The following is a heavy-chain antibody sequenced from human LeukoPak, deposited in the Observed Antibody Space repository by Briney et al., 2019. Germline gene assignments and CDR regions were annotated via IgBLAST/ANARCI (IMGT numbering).Heavy chain of an antibody. V-gene: IGHV3-7*01. CDR2: IKQDGSEK. Sequence: GGSLRLSCAASGFTFSTYWMSWVRQAPGRGLEWVANIKQDGSEKYYVDSVKGRFTISRDNAKSSLYLQMNSLRSEDTAVYYCARDGLLLWFGESSWGQGTLVTVSS. CDR1: GFTFSTYW. D-gene: IGHD3-10*01. CDR3: ARDGLLLWFGESS. J-gene: IGHJ5*02.